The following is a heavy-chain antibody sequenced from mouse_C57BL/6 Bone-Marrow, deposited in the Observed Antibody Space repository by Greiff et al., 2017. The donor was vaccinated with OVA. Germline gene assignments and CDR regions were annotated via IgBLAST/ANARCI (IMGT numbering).Heavy chain of an antibody. J-gene: IGHJ4*01. CDR1: GFTFSDFY. D-gene: IGHD4-1*01. CDR3: ARDAPLTFYAMDY. CDR2: SRNKANDYTS. Sequence: EVNVVESGGGLVQSGRSLRLSCATSGFTFSDFYMEWVRQAPGKGLEWIAASRNKANDYTSEYSASVKGRFIVSRDTSQSILYLQMNALRAEDTAIYYCARDAPLTFYAMDYWGQGTSVTVSS. V-gene: IGHV7-1*01.